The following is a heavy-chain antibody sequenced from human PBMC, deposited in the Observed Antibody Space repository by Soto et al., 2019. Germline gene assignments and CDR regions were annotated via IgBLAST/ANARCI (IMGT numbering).Heavy chain of an antibody. D-gene: IGHD3-22*01. Sequence: QLQLQESGPGLVKPSETLSLTCTVSGGSISSSSYYWGWIRQPPGKGLEWIGSIYYSGSTYYNPSLKSRVTIYVDTSKNKFSLKLSSVTAADTAVYYCARLKRRGYYDSSGYPHFDYWGQGTLVTVSS. CDR3: ARLKRRGYYDSSGYPHFDY. V-gene: IGHV4-39*01. CDR1: GGSISSSSYY. CDR2: IYYSGST. J-gene: IGHJ4*02.